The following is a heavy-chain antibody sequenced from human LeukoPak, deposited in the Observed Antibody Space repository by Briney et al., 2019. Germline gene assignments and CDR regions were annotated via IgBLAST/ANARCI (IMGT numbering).Heavy chain of an antibody. CDR1: GGSISSYY. D-gene: IGHD4-17*01. CDR3: ARDYGDYPYWYFDP. Sequence: PSETLSLTCTVSGGSISSYYWSWIRQPPGKGLEWIGHIYYSGSTHYNPSLKSRVTISVDTSRNQLSLKLRSVTAADTAVYYCARDYGDYPYWYFDPWGRGTLVTVSS. V-gene: IGHV4-59*08. J-gene: IGHJ2*01. CDR2: IYYSGST.